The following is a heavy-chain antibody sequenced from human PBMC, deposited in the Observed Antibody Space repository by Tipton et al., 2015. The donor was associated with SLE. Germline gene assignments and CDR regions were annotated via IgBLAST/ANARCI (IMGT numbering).Heavy chain of an antibody. CDR2: ISSSSSYT. CDR3: ARGEGGSSWYSDACDI. Sequence: SLRLSCAASGFTFSDYYMSWIRQAPGKGLEWVSYISSSSSYTNYADSVKGRFTISRDNAKNSLYLQMNSLRAEDTAVYYCARGEGGSSWYSDACDIWGQGTMVTVSS. V-gene: IGHV3-11*05. CDR1: GFTFSDYY. J-gene: IGHJ3*02. D-gene: IGHD6-13*01.